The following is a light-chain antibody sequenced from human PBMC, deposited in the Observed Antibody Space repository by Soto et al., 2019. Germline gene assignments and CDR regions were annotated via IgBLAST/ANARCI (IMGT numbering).Light chain of an antibody. Sequence: QSALTQPASVSGSPGQSITISCTGSLSDVGGYNLVSWYQQHPGKVPKLMIYEGDKRPAGVSNRFSGSKSGNTASLTISGLQAEDAANYYCCAYACSPLVFGSGTKLTVL. CDR1: LSDVGGYNL. CDR3: CAYACSPLV. V-gene: IGLV2-23*01. CDR2: EGD. J-gene: IGLJ1*01.